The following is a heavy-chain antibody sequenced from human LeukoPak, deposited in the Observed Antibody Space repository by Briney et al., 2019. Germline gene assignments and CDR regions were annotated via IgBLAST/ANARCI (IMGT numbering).Heavy chain of an antibody. CDR2: IYYSGST. J-gene: IGHJ3*02. Sequence: KSSETLSLTCTVSGGSISSYYWSWIRQPPGKGLEWIGYIYYSGSTNYNPSLKSRVTISVDTSKNQFSLKLSSVTAADTAVYYCARVGMRRDAFDIWGQGTMVTVSS. CDR3: ARVGMRRDAFDI. V-gene: IGHV4-59*01. CDR1: GGSISSYY. D-gene: IGHD3-10*01.